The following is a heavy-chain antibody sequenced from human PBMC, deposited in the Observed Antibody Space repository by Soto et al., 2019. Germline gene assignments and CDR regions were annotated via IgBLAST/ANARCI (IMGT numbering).Heavy chain of an antibody. CDR1: GGSISSYY. CDR2: IYYSGST. J-gene: IGHJ4*02. Sequence: SETLSLTCTVSGGSISSYYWSWIRQPPGKGLEWIGYIYYSGSTNYNPSLKSRVTISVDTSKNQFSLKLSSVTAADTAVYYYAKHYYDSSGYYSYFDYWGQGTLVTVAS. D-gene: IGHD3-22*01. V-gene: IGHV4-59*08. CDR3: AKHYYDSSGYYSYFDY.